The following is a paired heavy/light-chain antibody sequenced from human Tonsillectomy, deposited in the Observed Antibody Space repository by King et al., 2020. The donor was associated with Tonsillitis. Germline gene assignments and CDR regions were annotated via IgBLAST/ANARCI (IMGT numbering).Light chain of an antibody. J-gene: IGKJ1*01. V-gene: IGKV5-2*01. Sequence: ETTVSQSPTFMSATPGDKVNISCKASQDIDDDMNWYQQKPGKAAIFIIKEATTLVPGIPPRFSGSGYGTDFTLTINNMEPEDAAYYFCLQHDNFPWTFGQGTKLEIK. CDR3: LQHDNFPWT. CDR2: EAT. CDR1: QDIDDD.
Heavy chain of an antibody. V-gene: IGHV3-49*03. CDR1: GFTFEDYA. J-gene: IGHJ4*02. D-gene: IGHD6-19*01. Sequence: EVQLVESGGGLVQPGRSLRLSCVTSGFTFEDYALSWFRQTPGKGLEWVGFIRSEAAGGAKEYAASVNGRFTISRDDSKSIAYLQMYSLKSEDSAMYYCSRVERGWYPGYWGPGTRVIVSS. CDR2: IRSEAAGGAK. CDR3: SRVERGWYPGY.